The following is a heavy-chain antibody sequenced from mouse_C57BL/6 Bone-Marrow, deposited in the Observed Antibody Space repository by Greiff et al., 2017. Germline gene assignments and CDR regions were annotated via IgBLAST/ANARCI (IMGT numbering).Heavy chain of an antibody. Sequence: EVQLQESGPVLVKPGASVKMSCKASGYTFTDYYMNWVKQSHGKSLEWIGVINPYNGGTSYNQKFKGKATLTVDKSSSTAYMELNSLTSEDSAVYYCARDGYYWYFDVWGTGTTVTVSS. V-gene: IGHV1-19*01. CDR2: INPYNGGT. J-gene: IGHJ1*03. CDR1: GYTFTDYY. D-gene: IGHD2-3*01. CDR3: ARDGYYWYFDV.